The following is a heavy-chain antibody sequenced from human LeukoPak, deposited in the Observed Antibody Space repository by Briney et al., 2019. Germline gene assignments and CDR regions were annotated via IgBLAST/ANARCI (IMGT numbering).Heavy chain of an antibody. CDR3: ARGYDFWSGYYDDYYYYGMDV. D-gene: IGHD3-3*01. V-gene: IGHV1-18*01. J-gene: IGHJ6*02. CDR1: GYTFTSYG. CDR2: ISAYNGNT. Sequence: ASVKVSCKASGYTFTSYGISWVRQAPGQGLEWMGWISAYNGNTNYAQKLQGRVTMTTDTSTSTAYMELRSLRSDDTAVYYCARGYDFWSGYYDDYYYYGMDVWGQGTTVTVS.